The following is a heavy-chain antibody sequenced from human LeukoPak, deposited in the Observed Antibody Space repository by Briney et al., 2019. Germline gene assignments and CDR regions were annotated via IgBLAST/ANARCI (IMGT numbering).Heavy chain of an antibody. J-gene: IGHJ5*02. CDR3: ARSGDSKWFDP. CDR2: ISAYNGET. Sequence: ASVKVSCKASGYTFSNFGVAWVRQAPGHGLEWMGWISAYNGETKYEQKFQGRVTMTTDTSTSTAYMELRSLRSDDTAVYYCARSGDSKWFDPWGQGTLVTVSS. D-gene: IGHD7-27*01. V-gene: IGHV1-18*01. CDR1: GYTFSNFG.